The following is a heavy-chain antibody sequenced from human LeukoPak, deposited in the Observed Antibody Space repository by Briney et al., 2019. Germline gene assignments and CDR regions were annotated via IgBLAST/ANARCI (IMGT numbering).Heavy chain of an antibody. V-gene: IGHV3-66*01. CDR2: IYSGGST. CDR1: GFTVSSNY. CDR3: ARDWGGSWAIEY. J-gene: IGHJ4*02. Sequence: GGSLRLSCAASGFTVSSNYMSWVRQAPGKGLEGVSVIYSGGSTYYADSVKGRFTISRDNAKNSLYLQMNSLRAEDTAVYYCARDWGGSWAIEYWGQGTLVTVSS. D-gene: IGHD3-3*01.